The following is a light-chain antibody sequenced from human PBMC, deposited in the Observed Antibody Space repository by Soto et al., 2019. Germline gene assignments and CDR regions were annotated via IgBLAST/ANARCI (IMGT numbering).Light chain of an antibody. CDR3: ETLYSNPPKV. Sequence: QSVLTQSSSASASLGSSVKLTCVLSSGHNTYIIAWHQQQPGKAPRFLMTLDRSGSYNRGSGVPDRFSGSSSGADRYLTISNLQFEDEGDYYCETLYSNPPKVFGGGTKVTVL. J-gene: IGLJ3*02. CDR1: SGHNTYI. V-gene: IGLV4-60*02. CDR2: LDRSGSY.